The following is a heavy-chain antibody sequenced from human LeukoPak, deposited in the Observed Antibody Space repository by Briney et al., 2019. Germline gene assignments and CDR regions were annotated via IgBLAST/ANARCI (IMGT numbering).Heavy chain of an antibody. V-gene: IGHV3-11*01. J-gene: IGHJ5*02. Sequence: PGGSLRLSCAASGFTFSDYYMSWIRQAPGKGLEWVSYISSSGSTIYYADSVKGRFTISRDNAKNSLYLQMNSLGAEDTAVYYCAREYSSSWFRWFDPWGQGTLVTVSS. CDR3: AREYSSSWFRWFDP. CDR1: GFTFSDYY. CDR2: ISSSGSTI. D-gene: IGHD6-13*01.